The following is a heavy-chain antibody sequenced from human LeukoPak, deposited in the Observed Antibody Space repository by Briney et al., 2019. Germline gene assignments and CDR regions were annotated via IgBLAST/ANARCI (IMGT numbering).Heavy chain of an antibody. CDR2: ISYDGSNK. D-gene: IGHD3-10*01. J-gene: IGHJ4*02. CDR3: ARDALGSGS. CDR1: GFTFSSYA. V-gene: IGHV3-30*14. Sequence: GGSLRLSCAASGFTFSSYAMHWVRQAPGKGLEWVAVISYDGSNKYYADSVKGRFTISRDNSKNTLYLQMNSLRAEDTAVYYCARDALGSGSWGQGTLVTVSS.